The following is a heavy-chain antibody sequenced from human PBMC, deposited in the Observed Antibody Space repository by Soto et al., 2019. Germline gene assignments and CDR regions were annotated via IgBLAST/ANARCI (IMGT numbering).Heavy chain of an antibody. CDR3: AKGGRQWLVTSDFNY. D-gene: IGHD6-19*01. CDR2: VSHDGRNT. Sequence: GGSLRLSCAASGFTFSDYAMHWVRQAPGKGLEGVAVVSHDGRNTHYADSVKGRFTISRDSSKNTVSLEMTSLRAEDTVFYYCAKGGRQWLVTSDFNYWGQGALVTVSS. J-gene: IGHJ4*02. CDR1: GFTFSDYA. V-gene: IGHV3-30*18.